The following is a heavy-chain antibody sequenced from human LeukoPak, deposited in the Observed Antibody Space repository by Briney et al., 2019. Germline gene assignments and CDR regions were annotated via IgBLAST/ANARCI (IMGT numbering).Heavy chain of an antibody. CDR2: INPNSGGT. CDR3: ARGAAAGYYFDY. D-gene: IGHD6-13*01. J-gene: IGHJ4*02. V-gene: IGHV1-2*02. CDR1: GYIFTSYY. Sequence: GASVKVSCKASGYIFTSYYMHWVRQAPGQGLEWMGWINPNSGGTNYAQKFQGRVTMTRDTSISTAYMELSRLRSDDTAVYYCARGAAAGYYFDYWGQGTLVTVSS.